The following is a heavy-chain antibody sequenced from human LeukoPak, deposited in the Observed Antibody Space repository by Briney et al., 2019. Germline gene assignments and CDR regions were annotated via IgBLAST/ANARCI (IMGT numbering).Heavy chain of an antibody. CDR1: GFTFRSYG. D-gene: IGHD1-26*01. CDR2: ISYDGSNK. Sequence: GGSLRLSCAASGFTFRSYGMRWVPEALGKGLEWVSLISYDGSNKYYADSVKGRFTISRDNSKNTLYLQMNSLRAEDMAVYYCAKDYGGSYYFDYWGQGTLVTVSS. V-gene: IGHV3-30*18. CDR3: AKDYGGSYYFDY. J-gene: IGHJ4*02.